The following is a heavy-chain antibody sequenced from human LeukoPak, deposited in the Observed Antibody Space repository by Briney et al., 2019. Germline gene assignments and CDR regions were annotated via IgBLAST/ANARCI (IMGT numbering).Heavy chain of an antibody. Sequence: PSETLSLTCTVSGYSISSGYYWDWIRQPPGKGLEWIGSIYHSGSTYYNPSLKSRVTISVDTSKNQFSLRLSSVTAAGTAVYYCARGLYCGGGSCYAFDYWGQGTLVTVSS. D-gene: IGHD2-15*01. V-gene: IGHV4-38-2*02. CDR1: GYSISSGYY. J-gene: IGHJ4*02. CDR2: IYHSGST. CDR3: ARGLYCGGGSCYAFDY.